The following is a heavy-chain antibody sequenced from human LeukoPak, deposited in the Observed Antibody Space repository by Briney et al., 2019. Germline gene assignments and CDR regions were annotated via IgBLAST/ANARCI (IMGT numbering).Heavy chain of an antibody. J-gene: IGHJ6*02. CDR3: ARDRIVATTIHYYYGMDV. CDR2: TYYRSKLYN. D-gene: IGHD5-12*01. CDR1: GDSVSSNSAG. V-gene: IGHV6-1*01. Sequence: SQTLSLTCALSGDSVSSNSAGWNWIRQSPSRGLEWLGRTYYRSKLYNDYEVTVKSRITINPDTSKNQVSLQLNSVTPEDTAVYYCARDRIVATTIHYYYGMDVWGQGTTVTVSS.